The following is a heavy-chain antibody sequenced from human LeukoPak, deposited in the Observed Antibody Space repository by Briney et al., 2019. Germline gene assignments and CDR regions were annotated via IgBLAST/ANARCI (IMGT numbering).Heavy chain of an antibody. Sequence: GGSLRLSCAASGFTFSSYAMSWVRQAPGKGLEWVSGISWNSGSIGYADSVKGRFTISRDNAKNSLYLQMNSLRAEDTALYYCAKDHSLGYYYGMDVWGQGTTVTVSS. V-gene: IGHV3-9*01. J-gene: IGHJ6*02. D-gene: IGHD2-21*01. CDR3: AKDHSLGYYYGMDV. CDR1: GFTFSSYA. CDR2: ISWNSGSI.